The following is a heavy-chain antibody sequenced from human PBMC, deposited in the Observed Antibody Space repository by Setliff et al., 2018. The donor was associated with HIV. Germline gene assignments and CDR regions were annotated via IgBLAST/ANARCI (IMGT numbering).Heavy chain of an antibody. CDR1: GFTFSSYW. J-gene: IGHJ3*02. V-gene: IGHV3-7*01. D-gene: IGHD3-22*01. CDR2: IKQDGSEK. Sequence: GGSLRLSCAASGFTFSSYWMSWVRQAPGKGLEWVANIKQDGSEKYYADSVKGRFTISRDNYKNTLYLQRNSLRAEDTATYYCAKVGLYDSFGYANGLPDAFDTWGQGTMVTVSS. CDR3: AKVGLYDSFGYANGLPDAFDT.